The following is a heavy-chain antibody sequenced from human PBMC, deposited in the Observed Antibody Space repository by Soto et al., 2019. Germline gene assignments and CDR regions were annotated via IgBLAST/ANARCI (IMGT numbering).Heavy chain of an antibody. CDR1: GFTFSSYA. CDR3: ARGPLHGDSDPTTYNWFDP. V-gene: IGHV3-30-3*01. D-gene: IGHD4-17*01. Sequence: PGGSLRLSCAASGFTFSSYAMHWVRQAPGKGLEWVAVISYDGSNKYYADSVKGRFTISRDNSKNTLYLQMNSLRAEDTAVYYCARGPLHGDSDPTTYNWFDPWGQGTLVTVSS. J-gene: IGHJ5*02. CDR2: ISYDGSNK.